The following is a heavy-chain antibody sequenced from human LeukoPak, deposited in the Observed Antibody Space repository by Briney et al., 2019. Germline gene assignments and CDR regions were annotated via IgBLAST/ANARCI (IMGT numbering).Heavy chain of an antibody. D-gene: IGHD5-24*01. Sequence: SGTLSLTCVVYGVSFSGYYWSWIRQPPGKGLEWIGEINHSGSTNYNPSLKSRVTISVDTSKNQFSLKLRSVTAADTAVYYCARTRWLQSLFDYWGQGTLVTVSS. J-gene: IGHJ4*02. CDR2: INHSGST. V-gene: IGHV4-34*01. CDR3: ARTRWLQSLFDY. CDR1: GVSFSGYY.